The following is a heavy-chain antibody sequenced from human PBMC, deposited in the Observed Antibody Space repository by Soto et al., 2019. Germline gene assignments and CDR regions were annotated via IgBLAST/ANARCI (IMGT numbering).Heavy chain of an antibody. Sequence: GESLKISCKGSGYSFTSYWIGWVRQMPGKGLEWMGIIYHGDSDTRYSPSFQGQVTISADKSISTAYLQWSSLKASDTAMYYCARQDYYDSSGYPYDYWGQGTLVTVSS. CDR1: GYSFTSYW. CDR3: ARQDYYDSSGYPYDY. CDR2: IYHGDSDT. V-gene: IGHV5-51*01. J-gene: IGHJ4*02. D-gene: IGHD3-22*01.